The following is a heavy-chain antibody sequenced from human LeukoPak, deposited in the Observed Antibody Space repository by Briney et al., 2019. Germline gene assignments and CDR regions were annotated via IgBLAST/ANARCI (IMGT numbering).Heavy chain of an antibody. V-gene: IGHV4-39*01. CDR3: ARQVGATDAFDI. J-gene: IGHJ3*02. Sequence: PSETLSLTCTVSGGSISSYYWGWIRQPPGKGLEWIGSIYYSGSTYYNPSLKSRVTISVDTSKNQFSLKLSSVTAADTAVYYCARQVGATDAFDIWGQGTMVTVSS. CDR2: IYYSGST. CDR1: GGSISSYY. D-gene: IGHD1-26*01.